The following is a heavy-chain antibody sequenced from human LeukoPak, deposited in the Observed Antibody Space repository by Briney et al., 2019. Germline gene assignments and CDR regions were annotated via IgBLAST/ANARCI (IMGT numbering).Heavy chain of an antibody. V-gene: IGHV1-69*05. J-gene: IGHJ6*03. CDR2: IIPIFGTA. D-gene: IGHD2-2*01. CDR3: ARAESRSSTSCSYYYYMDV. Sequence: SVKVSCKASGGTFSSYAISWVRQAPGQGLEWMGGIIPIFGTANYAQKFQGRVTITTDESTSTAYMELSSLRSEDTAVYYCARAESRSSTSCSYYYYMDVWGKGTTVTVSS. CDR1: GGTFSSYA.